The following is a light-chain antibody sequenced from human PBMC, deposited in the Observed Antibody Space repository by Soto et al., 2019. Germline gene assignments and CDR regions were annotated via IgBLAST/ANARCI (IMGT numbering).Light chain of an antibody. CDR3: SSFTSSMTNV. CDR2: DVT. J-gene: IGLJ1*01. V-gene: IGLV2-14*01. Sequence: QSALTQPASVSGSPGQSITISCTGTSSDVGGYNSVSWYQQHPGKAPKLILYDVTDRPSAVSYRFSGSKSGNTASLTISGLQAADEADYFCSSFTSSMTNVFGSGTKLTVL. CDR1: SSDVGGYNS.